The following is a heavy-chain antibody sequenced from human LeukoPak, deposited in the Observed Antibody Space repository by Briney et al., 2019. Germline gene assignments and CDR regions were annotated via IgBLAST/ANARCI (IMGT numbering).Heavy chain of an antibody. CDR2: IWYDGSNK. CDR1: GFTFSSYG. Sequence: GGSLRLSCAASGFTFSSYGMLWVRQAPGKGLEWVAVIWYDGSNKYYADSVKGRFTISRDNSKTTLSLQMNSLRAEDTAVYYCARDKEQLAPDYWGQGTLVTVSS. V-gene: IGHV3-33*01. CDR3: ARDKEQLAPDY. D-gene: IGHD6-6*01. J-gene: IGHJ4*02.